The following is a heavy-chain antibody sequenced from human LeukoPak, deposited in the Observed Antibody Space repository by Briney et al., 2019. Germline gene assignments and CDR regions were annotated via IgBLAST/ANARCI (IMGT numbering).Heavy chain of an antibody. J-gene: IGHJ4*02. Sequence: GGSLRLSCAPSGFTFTTHWISWVRQAPGKGLEGVANINEDGRKTYYVDSVKGRFSISRDNAKNSLNLKMNSLRAEDTAVYYCARAGQVGATDYWGQGNLVTVSS. V-gene: IGHV3-7*01. CDR2: INEDGRKT. CDR3: ARAGQVGATDY. CDR1: GFTFTTHW. D-gene: IGHD1-26*01.